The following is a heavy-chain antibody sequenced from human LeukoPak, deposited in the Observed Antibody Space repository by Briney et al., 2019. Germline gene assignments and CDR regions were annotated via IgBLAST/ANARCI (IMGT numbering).Heavy chain of an antibody. V-gene: IGHV4-61*02. CDR2: IYTSGST. Sequence: SQTLSLTCTVSGGSISSGNYYWTWIRQPAGKGLEWIGRIYTSGSTNYNPSLKSRVTISIDTSKNQFSLKLSSVTAADTAVYYCARDSQGRYYYYYVDVWGKGTTVTVSS. CDR1: GGSISSGNYY. J-gene: IGHJ6*03. CDR3: ARDSQGRYYYYYVDV.